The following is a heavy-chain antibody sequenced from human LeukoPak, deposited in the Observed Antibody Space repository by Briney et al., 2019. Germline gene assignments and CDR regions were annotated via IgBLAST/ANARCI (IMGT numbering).Heavy chain of an antibody. J-gene: IGHJ4*02. D-gene: IGHD2-15*01. CDR2: INSDGSST. CDR1: GFTFSSYW. V-gene: IGHV3-74*01. Sequence: PGGSLRLSCAASGFTFSSYWMHWVRQAPGKGLVWVSRINSDGSSTSYADSVKGRFTISRDNAKNTLYLQMSSLRAEDTAVYYCAREDCSGGSCYSYWGQGTLVTVSS. CDR3: AREDCSGGSCYSY.